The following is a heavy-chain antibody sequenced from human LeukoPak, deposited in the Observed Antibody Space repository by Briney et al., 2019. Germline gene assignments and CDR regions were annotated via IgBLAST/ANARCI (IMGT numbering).Heavy chain of an antibody. V-gene: IGHV4-59*01. J-gene: IGHJ4*02. D-gene: IGHD3-22*01. CDR2: IYYSGST. CDR1: GGSISSYY. CDR3: AREDSSGYHLFDY. Sequence: SETLSLTCTVSGGSISSYYWSWIRQPPGKGLEWIGYIYYSGSTTYNPSLQSRVTISVDTSKNQFSLKLSSVTAADTAVYYCAREDSSGYHLFDYWGQGTLVTVSS.